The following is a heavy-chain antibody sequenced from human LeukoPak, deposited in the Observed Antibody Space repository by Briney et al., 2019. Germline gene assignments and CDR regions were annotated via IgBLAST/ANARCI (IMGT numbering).Heavy chain of an antibody. Sequence: SETLSLTCAVYGGSFSGYYWSSIRQPPGKGLEWIGEINHSGSTNYNPSLKSRVTISVDTSKNQFSLKLSSVTAADTAVYYCARFGYYGSGSYLQTFDYWGQGTLVTVSS. CDR2: INHSGST. D-gene: IGHD3-10*01. V-gene: IGHV4-34*01. J-gene: IGHJ4*02. CDR1: GGSFSGYY. CDR3: ARFGYYGSGSYLQTFDY.